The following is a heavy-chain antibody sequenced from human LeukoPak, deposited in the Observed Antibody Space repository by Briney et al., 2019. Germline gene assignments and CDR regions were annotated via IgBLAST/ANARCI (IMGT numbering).Heavy chain of an antibody. D-gene: IGHD3-3*01. CDR1: GFTFSSYS. V-gene: IGHV3-21*01. Sequence: GGSLRLSCAASGFTFSSYSMNWVRQAPGKGLEWVSSISSSSSYIYYADSVKGRFTISRDNAKNSLYLQMNSLRAEDTAVYYCARVRFLEWPSGGPNWFDPWGQGTLVTVSS. J-gene: IGHJ5*02. CDR2: ISSSSSYI. CDR3: ARVRFLEWPSGGPNWFDP.